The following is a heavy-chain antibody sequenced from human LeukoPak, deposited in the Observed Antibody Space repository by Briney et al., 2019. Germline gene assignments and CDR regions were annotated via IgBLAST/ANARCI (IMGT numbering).Heavy chain of an antibody. CDR3: ARGPSGSVPLYFDY. J-gene: IGHJ4*02. CDR2: INWNGGYT. Sequence: RSGGSLRLSCAASGFTFDDYGMTWVRQAPGKGLEWVSGINWNGGYTHYADSVKGRFTISRDNAKNSIYVQMTSLRADDTALYYCARGPSGSVPLYFDYWGQGTLVTVSS. D-gene: IGHD3-10*01. V-gene: IGHV3-20*04. CDR1: GFTFDDYG.